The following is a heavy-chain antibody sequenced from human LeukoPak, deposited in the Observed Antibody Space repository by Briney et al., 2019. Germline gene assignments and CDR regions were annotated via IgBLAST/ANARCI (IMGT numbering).Heavy chain of an antibody. CDR3: AVMATMSAFDY. V-gene: IGHV3-21*01. Sequence: GGSLRLSCAASGFTFSSCSMNWVRQAPGKGPEWVSSISSSSSYIYYADSVKGRFTISRDNAKNSLYLQMNSLRAEDTAVYYCAVMATMSAFDYWGQGTLVTVSS. CDR1: GFTFSSCS. D-gene: IGHD5-24*01. J-gene: IGHJ4*02. CDR2: ISSSSSYI.